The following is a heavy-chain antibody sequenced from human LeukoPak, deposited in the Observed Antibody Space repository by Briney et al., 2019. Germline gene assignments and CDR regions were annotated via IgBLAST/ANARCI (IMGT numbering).Heavy chain of an antibody. CDR2: ISGRGGST. J-gene: IGHJ4*02. Sequence: PGGSLRLSCAASGFTFSSYAMSWVRQAPGKGLEWVSAISGRGGSTYYADSVKGRFTISRDNSKNTLYLQMNSLRAEDTAVYYCAKSPYYYDSSGYLYWGQGALVTVSS. CDR1: GFTFSSYA. CDR3: AKSPYYYDSSGYLY. V-gene: IGHV3-23*01. D-gene: IGHD3-22*01.